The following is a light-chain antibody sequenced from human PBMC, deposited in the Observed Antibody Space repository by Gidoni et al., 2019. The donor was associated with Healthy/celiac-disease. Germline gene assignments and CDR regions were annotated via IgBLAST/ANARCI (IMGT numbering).Light chain of an antibody. CDR2: QDS. V-gene: IGLV3-1*01. CDR3: QAWDSINVV. J-gene: IGLJ2*01. CDR1: KLGDKY. Sequence: SYELTHPPSVSVSPGQTASITCSGDKLGDKYACWYQQKPGQSPVLVIYQDSKRPSGIPERFSGSNSGNTATLTISGTQAMDEADYYCQAWDSINVVFGGGTKLXV.